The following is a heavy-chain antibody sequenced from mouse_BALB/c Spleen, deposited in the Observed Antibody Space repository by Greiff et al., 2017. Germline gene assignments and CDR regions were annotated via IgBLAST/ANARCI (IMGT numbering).Heavy chain of an antibody. J-gene: IGHJ3*01. CDR1: GYTFTSYW. Sequence: VQLQESGAELAKPGASVKMSCKASGYTFTSYWMHWVKQRPGQGLEWIGYINPSTGYTEYNQKFKDKATLTADKSSSTAYMQLSSLTSEDSAVYYCARYLITPFAYWGQGTLVTVSA. V-gene: IGHV1-7*01. CDR3: ARYLITPFAY. CDR2: INPSTGYT. D-gene: IGHD2-4*01.